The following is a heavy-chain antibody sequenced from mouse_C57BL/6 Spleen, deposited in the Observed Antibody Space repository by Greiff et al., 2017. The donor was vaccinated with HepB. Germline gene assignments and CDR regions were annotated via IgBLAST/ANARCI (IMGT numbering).Heavy chain of an antibody. CDR1: GYTFTSYW. CDR3: ARNDYGSSYFDY. CDR2: INPSSGYT. Sequence: QVQLQQPGAELVMPGASVKLSCKASGYTFTSYWMHWVKQRPGQGLEWIGYINPSSGYTKYNQKFKDKATLTADKSSSTAYMQLSSLTYEDSAVYYCARNDYGSSYFDYWGQGTTLTVSS. J-gene: IGHJ2*01. V-gene: IGHV1-7*01. D-gene: IGHD1-1*01.